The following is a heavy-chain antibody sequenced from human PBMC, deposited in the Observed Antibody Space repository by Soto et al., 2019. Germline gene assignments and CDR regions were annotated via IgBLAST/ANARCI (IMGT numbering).Heavy chain of an antibody. CDR2: IIPIFGTA. J-gene: IGHJ2*01. CDR3: ARGNHRWLQLWYFDL. D-gene: IGHD5-12*01. CDR1: GGTFSSYT. Sequence: QVQLVQSGAEVKKPGSSVTVSCKASGGTFSSYTISWVRQAPGQGLEWMGGIIPIFGTANYAQKFQGRVTIPGDESTRTAYMELRSLRSEDTAVYYCARGNHRWLQLWYFDLWGRGTLVTVSS. V-gene: IGHV1-69*12.